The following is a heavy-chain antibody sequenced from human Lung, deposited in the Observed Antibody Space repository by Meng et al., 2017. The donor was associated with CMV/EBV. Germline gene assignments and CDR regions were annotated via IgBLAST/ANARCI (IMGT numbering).Heavy chain of an antibody. J-gene: IGHJ4*02. CDR3: TKLDGSGSYAIDY. CDR2: IKTKTDGGTT. V-gene: IGHV3-15*01. CDR1: GFTFSNAW. D-gene: IGHD3-10*01. Sequence: SCAASGFTFSNAWMTWVRQAPGKGLEWVGRIKTKTDGGTTDYPAPVKARFTISRDDSKNTLFLQMNSLKTEDTAVYYCTKLDGSGSYAIDYWGQGXLVTVSS.